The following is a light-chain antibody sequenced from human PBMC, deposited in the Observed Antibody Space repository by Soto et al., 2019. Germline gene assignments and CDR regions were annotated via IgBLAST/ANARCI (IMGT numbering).Light chain of an antibody. CDR2: RDS. CDR3: QVWDSNTAHVL. Sequence: SYELTQPLSVSVALGQTATISCGGDNVGSKNVQWYQRKPGQAPFMVIYRDSGRPSEIPERFSGSHSGNTATLTITRAQGGDEADYYCQVWDSNTAHVLFGGGTKLTVL. CDR1: NVGSKN. J-gene: IGLJ2*01. V-gene: IGLV3-9*01.